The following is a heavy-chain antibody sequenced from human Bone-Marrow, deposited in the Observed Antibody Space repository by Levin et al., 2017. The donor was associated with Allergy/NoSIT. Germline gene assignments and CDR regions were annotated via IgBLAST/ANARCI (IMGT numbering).Heavy chain of an antibody. D-gene: IGHD6-19*01. Sequence: GESLKISCAASGFTFSNAWMNWVRQLPGKGLEWVGRIKSKTDGGTSEYAAPVKGRFTISRDDSRNTLYLQMSSLQIEDTAVYYCTTEGRGWWFDYWGQGALVTVSS. CDR2: IKSKTDGGTS. CDR3: TTEGRGWWFDY. V-gene: IGHV3-15*07. CDR1: GFTFSNAW. J-gene: IGHJ4*02.